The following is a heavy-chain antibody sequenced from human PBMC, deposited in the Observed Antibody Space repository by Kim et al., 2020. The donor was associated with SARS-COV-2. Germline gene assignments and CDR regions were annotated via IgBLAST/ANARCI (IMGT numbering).Heavy chain of an antibody. CDR1: KFTFSSYW. V-gene: IGHV3-7*03. Sequence: GGSLRLSCAASKFTFSSYWLSWVRQAPGKGLEWVANIKQDGSETFYVGSVKGRFTISRDNAENSLYLQMNSLRDEDTAVYYCARLNDGYLRLFDYWGQGTLIIVSS. CDR2: IKQDGSET. J-gene: IGHJ4*02. CDR3: ARLNDGYLRLFDY. D-gene: IGHD3-22*01.